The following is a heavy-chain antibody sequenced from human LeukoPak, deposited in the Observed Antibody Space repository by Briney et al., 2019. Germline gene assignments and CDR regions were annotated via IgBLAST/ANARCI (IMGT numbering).Heavy chain of an antibody. J-gene: IGHJ4*02. V-gene: IGHV3-21*01. Sequence: GGSLRLSCAASGFTFSSYSMNWVRQAPGKGLEWVSSISSSSSYIYYADSVKGRFTISRDNAKNSLYLQMNSVRAEDTAVYYCARDSIVGPFFDYWGQGTLVTVSS. D-gene: IGHD1-26*01. CDR1: GFTFSSYS. CDR3: ARDSIVGPFFDY. CDR2: ISSSSSYI.